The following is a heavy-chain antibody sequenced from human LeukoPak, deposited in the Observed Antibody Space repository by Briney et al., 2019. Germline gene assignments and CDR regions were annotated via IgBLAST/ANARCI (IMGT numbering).Heavy chain of an antibody. Sequence: SETLSLTCAVYAGSFSGYYWSWIRQPPGKGLEWIGEINHSGSTNYNPSLKSRVTISVDTSKNQFSLKLSSVTAEDTAVYYCASASSSWFHGPPDYWGQGTLVTVSS. D-gene: IGHD6-13*01. J-gene: IGHJ4*02. CDR3: ASASSSWFHGPPDY. CDR1: AGSFSGYY. CDR2: INHSGST. V-gene: IGHV4-34*01.